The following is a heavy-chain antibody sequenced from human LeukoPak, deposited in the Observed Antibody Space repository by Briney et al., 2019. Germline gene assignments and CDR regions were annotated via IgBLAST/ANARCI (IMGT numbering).Heavy chain of an antibody. CDR1: GGSISSGGYY. V-gene: IGHV4-61*08. J-gene: IGHJ4*02. D-gene: IGHD1-26*01. Sequence: SETLSPTCTVSGGSISSGGYYWSWIRQPPGKGLEWIGYIYYSGSTNYNPSLKSRVTISVDTSKNQFPLKLSSVTAADTAVYYCAIGRVGATTVDYWGQGTLVTVSS. CDR3: AIGRVGATTVDY. CDR2: IYYSGST.